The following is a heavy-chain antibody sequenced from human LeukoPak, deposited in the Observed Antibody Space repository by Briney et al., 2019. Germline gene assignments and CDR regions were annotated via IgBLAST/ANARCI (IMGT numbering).Heavy chain of an antibody. V-gene: IGHV3-21*01. CDR1: GFTFSSYS. CDR3: ARGPNSNWSGLDF. CDR2: ISSSSSYI. Sequence: KSGGSLRLSCAASGFTFSSYSMNWVRQAPGKGLEWVSSISSSSSYIYYADSVEGRFTISRDNAKNTLYLQVNNLRAEDTAVYYCARGPNSNWSGLDFWGQGTLLTVSS. D-gene: IGHD6-6*01. J-gene: IGHJ4*02.